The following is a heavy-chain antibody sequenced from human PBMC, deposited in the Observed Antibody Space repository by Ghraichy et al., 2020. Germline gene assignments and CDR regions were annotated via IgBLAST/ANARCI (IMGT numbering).Heavy chain of an antibody. D-gene: IGHD3-10*01. Sequence: ASVKVSCKASGYTFSSYGISWVRQAPGQGLEWMGWISAYNGNTNYARKFQGRVTMTTDTSTSTAYMELRSLRSDDTAVYYCGRDATMVRGDDYWGQGTLVTVSS. CDR1: GYTFSSYG. J-gene: IGHJ4*02. V-gene: IGHV1-18*01. CDR3: GRDATMVRGDDY. CDR2: ISAYNGNT.